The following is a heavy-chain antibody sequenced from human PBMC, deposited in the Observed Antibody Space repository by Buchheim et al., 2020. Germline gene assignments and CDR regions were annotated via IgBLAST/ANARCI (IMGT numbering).Heavy chain of an antibody. CDR1: GGSISGDNW. CDR2: IYHHGST. V-gene: IGHV4-4*02. J-gene: IGHJ6*02. CDR3: AKASSAGNYYYGMDV. D-gene: IGHD6-13*01. Sequence: QVQLQESGPGLVKPSGTLSLTCAVSGGSISGDNWWSLVRQTPEKGLEWIGEIYHHGSTNYNPSLESRVTISVDKSKNQFSLKVNSVTAADTAVYYCAKASSAGNYYYGMDVWGQGTT.